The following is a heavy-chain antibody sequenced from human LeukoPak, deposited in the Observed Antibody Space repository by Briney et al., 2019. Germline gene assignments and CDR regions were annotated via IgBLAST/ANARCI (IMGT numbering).Heavy chain of an antibody. CDR3: AKEKGFGYSPLDY. V-gene: IGHV3-23*01. D-gene: IGHD3-22*01. Sequence: GGSLGLSCAASGFTFSNYAMTWVRQAPGKGLEWISTISGRGDGTYYTDSVKGRFTISRDNSKNTVYLQMNNLRAEDTALYYCAKEKGFGYSPLDYWGQGTLVTVSA. CDR1: GFTFSNYA. J-gene: IGHJ4*02. CDR2: ISGRGDGT.